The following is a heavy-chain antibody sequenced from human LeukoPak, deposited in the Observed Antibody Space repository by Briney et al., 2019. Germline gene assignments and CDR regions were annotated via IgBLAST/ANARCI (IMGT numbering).Heavy chain of an antibody. V-gene: IGHV7-4-1*02. D-gene: IGHD6-13*01. CDR1: GYTFTSYA. CDR3: AREESSWYNNWFDP. CDR2: INTNTGNP. Sequence: ASVKVSCKASGYTFTSYAMNWVRQAPGQGLEWMGWINTNTGNPTYAQGFTGRFVFSLDTSVSTAYLQISSLKAEDTAVYYCAREESSWYNNWFDPWGQGTLVTVSS. J-gene: IGHJ5*02.